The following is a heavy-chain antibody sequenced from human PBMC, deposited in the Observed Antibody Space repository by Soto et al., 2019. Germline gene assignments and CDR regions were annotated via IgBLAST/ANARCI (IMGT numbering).Heavy chain of an antibody. CDR1: GFHFSSYA. CDR3: AKDDTGAPYSSSSSYYYYGMDV. J-gene: IGHJ6*02. CDR2: ISGSGGST. D-gene: IGHD6-6*01. Sequence: GGSLILYCAASGFHFSSYAMSRVRQAPGKGLAWVSSISGSGGSTSYADSVKGRFTISRDNSKNTLYLQMNSLRAEDTAVYYCAKDDTGAPYSSSSSYYYYGMDVWGQGTTVTVS. V-gene: IGHV3-23*01.